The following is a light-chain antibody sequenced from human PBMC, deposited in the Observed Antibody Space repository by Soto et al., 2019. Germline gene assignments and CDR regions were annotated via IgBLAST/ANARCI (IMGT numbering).Light chain of an antibody. CDR3: GSYTAEISGIAIYV. J-gene: IGLJ1*01. V-gene: IGLV2-14*03. CDR2: DVT. CDR1: NNDVCGFNY. Sequence: VLNHPASVFRSPGQPIAIPRTRNNNDVCGFNYVSWYQQQPGKAPKLMIHDVTNRPSGVSNRFSGSKSGNTASLTISGLQTEDEAVYYCGSYTAEISGIAIYVFRTG.